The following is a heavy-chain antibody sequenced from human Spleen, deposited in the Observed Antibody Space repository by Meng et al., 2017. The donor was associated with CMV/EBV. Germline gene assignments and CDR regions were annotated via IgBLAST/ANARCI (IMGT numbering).Heavy chain of an antibody. CDR3: AKFTRGGGPRPYYFDY. CDR1: GFIINTNY. J-gene: IGHJ4*02. V-gene: IGHV3-23*03. Sequence: GGSLRLSCAASGFIINTNYMSWVRQAPGKGLEWVSVIYDDGFKTYYADSVKGRLTIYRDNSKKTLYLQMSSLRAEDTAVYYCAKFTRGGGPRPYYFDYWGQGTLVTVSS. CDR2: IYDDGFKT. D-gene: IGHD3-16*01.